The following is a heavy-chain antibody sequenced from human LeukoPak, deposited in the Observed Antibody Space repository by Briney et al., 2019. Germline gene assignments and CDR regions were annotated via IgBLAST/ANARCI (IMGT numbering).Heavy chain of an antibody. CDR1: GFTFSSYG. Sequence: GRSLRLSCAASGFTFSSYGMHWVRQAPGKGLEWVAAIWYDGSNKYYTDSVKGRFTISRDNSKNTLYLQMNSLRAEDTAVYYCAREARWAYYFDYWGQGTLVTVSS. V-gene: IGHV3-33*01. CDR3: AREARWAYYFDY. CDR2: IWYDGSNK. J-gene: IGHJ4*02. D-gene: IGHD3-16*01.